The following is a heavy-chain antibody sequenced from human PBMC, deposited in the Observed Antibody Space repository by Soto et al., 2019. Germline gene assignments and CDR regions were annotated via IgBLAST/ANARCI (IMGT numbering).Heavy chain of an antibody. Sequence: PSETLSLTCTVSGGSISSGDYYWSWIRQPPGKGLEWIGYIYYSGSTYYNPSLKRRVTISVDTSKNQFSLKLSSVTAADTAVYYCARAMVVTQNWFDPWGQGTLVTVSS. V-gene: IGHV4-30-4*01. J-gene: IGHJ5*02. D-gene: IGHD2-21*02. CDR1: GGSISSGDYY. CDR3: ARAMVVTQNWFDP. CDR2: IYYSGST.